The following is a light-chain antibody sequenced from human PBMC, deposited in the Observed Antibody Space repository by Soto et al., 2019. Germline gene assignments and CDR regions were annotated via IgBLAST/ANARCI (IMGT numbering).Light chain of an antibody. V-gene: IGKV3D-20*01. CDR1: QTVSSSD. Sequence: EIVLTQSPATLSLSPGERATLSCGASQTVSSSDLAWYQQKPGLAPRLLIYDASSRATGIPDRFRGRGSGTDFTLTISRLEPEDFAVYYSQQYSTSPNFGGGTKVEIK. CDR3: QQYSTSPN. J-gene: IGKJ4*01. CDR2: DAS.